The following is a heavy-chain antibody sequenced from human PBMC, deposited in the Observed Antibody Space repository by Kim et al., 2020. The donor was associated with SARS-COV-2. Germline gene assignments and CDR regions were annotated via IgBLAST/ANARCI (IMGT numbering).Heavy chain of an antibody. CDR1: GFTFSSYA. CDR2: ISGSGGST. CDR3: AKLRFLEWFKGKGGDAFDI. Sequence: GGSLRLSCAASGFTFSSYAMSWVRQAPGKGLEWVSAISGSGGSTYYADSVKGRFTISRDNSKNTLYLQMNSLRAEDTAVYYCAKLRFLEWFKGKGGDAFDIWGQGTMVTVSS. J-gene: IGHJ3*02. V-gene: IGHV3-23*01. D-gene: IGHD3-3*01.